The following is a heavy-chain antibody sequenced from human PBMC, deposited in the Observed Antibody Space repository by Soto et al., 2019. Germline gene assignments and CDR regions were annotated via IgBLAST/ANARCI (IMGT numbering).Heavy chain of an antibody. V-gene: IGHV1-18*01. CDR2: ISVYNGHT. CDR3: ARDQGTYGTSSHY. J-gene: IGHJ4*02. D-gene: IGHD3-16*01. Sequence: ASVKVSCKASGYIFTSYGINWVRQAPGQGLEWMGWISVYNGHTKYAHKFQDRVTMSTDTSASTAYMEVRSLRPDDTAVYYCARDQGTYGTSSHYWGQGTLVTVYS. CDR1: GYIFTSYG.